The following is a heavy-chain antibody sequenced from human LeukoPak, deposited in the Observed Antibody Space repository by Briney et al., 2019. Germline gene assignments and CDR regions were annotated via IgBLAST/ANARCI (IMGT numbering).Heavy chain of an antibody. D-gene: IGHD3-22*01. Sequence: GGSLRLSCAASGFTFSRYAMHWVRQPPGKGLEWVAVILYDGSNKYYADSVKGRFTISRDNSKNTVYLQMNRPRDEDTALYYCAREAIVVERWFDPWGQGTLVTVSS. CDR3: AREAIVVERWFDP. CDR1: GFTFSRYA. V-gene: IGHV3-30-3*01. CDR2: ILYDGSNK. J-gene: IGHJ5*02.